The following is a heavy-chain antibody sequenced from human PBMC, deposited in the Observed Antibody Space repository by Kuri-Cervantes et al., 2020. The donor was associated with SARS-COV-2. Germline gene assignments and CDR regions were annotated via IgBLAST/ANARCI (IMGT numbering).Heavy chain of an antibody. Sequence: SVKVSCKASGGTFSSYAISWVRQAPGQGLEWMGRIITILGIANYSQKFQGRVTITLDKSTSTDYMELSSLRSANTAVYYCARDSRGISARRVDAPNYCSGGSCYPKWFDPWGQGTLVTVSS. CDR2: IITILGIA. D-gene: IGHD2-15*01. J-gene: IGHJ5*02. V-gene: IGHV1-69*04. CDR1: GGTFSSYA. CDR3: ARDSRGISARRVDAPNYCSGGSCYPKWFDP.